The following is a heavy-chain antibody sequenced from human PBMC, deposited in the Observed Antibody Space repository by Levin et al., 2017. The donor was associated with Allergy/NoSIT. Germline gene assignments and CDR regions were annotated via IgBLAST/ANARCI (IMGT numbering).Heavy chain of an antibody. J-gene: IGHJ6*02. Sequence: SETLSLTCTVSGGSISSSSYYWGWIRQPPGKGLEWIGSMYYSGSTYYNPSLKSRVTISVDTSKNQFSLKLSSVTAADTAVYYCAREGRGTYFYGVDVWGQGTTVTVSS. CDR3: AREGRGTYFYGVDV. CDR2: MYYSGST. CDR1: GGSISSSSYY. D-gene: IGHD1-1*01. V-gene: IGHV4-39*07.